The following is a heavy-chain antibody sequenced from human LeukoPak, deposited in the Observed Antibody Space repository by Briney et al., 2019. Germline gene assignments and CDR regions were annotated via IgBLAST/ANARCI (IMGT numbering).Heavy chain of an antibody. D-gene: IGHD2-15*01. J-gene: IGHJ4*02. V-gene: IGHV1-18*01. Sequence: GASVKVSCKASGYTFTSYGISWVRQAPGQGLEWMRWISAYNGNTNYAQKLQGRVTMTTDTSTSTAYMELRSLRSDDTAVYYCARDLALGYCSGGSCSNFDYWGQGTLVTVSS. CDR2: ISAYNGNT. CDR3: ARDLALGYCSGGSCSNFDY. CDR1: GYTFTSYG.